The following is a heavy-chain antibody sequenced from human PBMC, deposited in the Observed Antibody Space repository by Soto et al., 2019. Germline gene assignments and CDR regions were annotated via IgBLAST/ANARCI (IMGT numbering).Heavy chain of an antibody. CDR2: IYHSGST. CDR3: ARAMYYYDSSGYFDY. Sequence: SETLSLTCAVSGGSIRSSNWWSWVRQPPGKGLEWIGEIYHSGSTNYNPSLKSRVTISVDKSKNQFSLKLSSVTAADTAVYYCARAMYYYDSSGYFDYWGQGTLVTVS. J-gene: IGHJ4*02. D-gene: IGHD3-22*01. V-gene: IGHV4-4*02. CDR1: GGSIRSSNW.